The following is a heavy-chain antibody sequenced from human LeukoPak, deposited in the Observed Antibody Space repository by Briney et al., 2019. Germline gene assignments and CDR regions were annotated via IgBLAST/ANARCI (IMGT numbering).Heavy chain of an antibody. V-gene: IGHV4-34*01. J-gene: IGHJ6*04. D-gene: IGHD3-10*01. CDR3: AGAPYGSGSSCMDV. Sequence: ASETLSLTCAVYGGSFSGYYWSWIRQPPGKGLEWIGEINHSGSTNYNPSLKSRVTISVDTSKNQFSLKLSSVTAADTAVYYCAGAPYGSGSSCMDVWGKGTTVTVSS. CDR2: INHSGST. CDR1: GGSFSGYY.